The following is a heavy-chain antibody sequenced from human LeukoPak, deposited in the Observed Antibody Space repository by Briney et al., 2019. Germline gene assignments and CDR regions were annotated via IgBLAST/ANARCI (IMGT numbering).Heavy chain of an antibody. J-gene: IGHJ6*04. CDR3: ARAREVVPAMAQMDV. D-gene: IGHD2-2*01. CDR2: IYTDGST. CDR1: GFTVSTNY. V-gene: IGHV3-53*01. Sequence: GGSLRLSCAASGFTVSTNYMSWVRQAPGKWLEWVSVIYTDGSTHYADSVKGRFTISRDNSKNALYLQMNSLRAEDTAVYYCARAREVVPAMAQMDVWGKGTTVTVSS.